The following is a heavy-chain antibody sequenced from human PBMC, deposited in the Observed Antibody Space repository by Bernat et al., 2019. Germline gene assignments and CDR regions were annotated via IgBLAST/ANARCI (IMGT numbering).Heavy chain of an antibody. D-gene: IGHD3-10*01. V-gene: IGHV3-30*03. Sequence: QVQLVESGGGVVQPGRSLRLSCAASGFTFSSYGMHWVRQAPGKGLEWVAVISYDGSNKYYADSVKGRFTISRDNSKNTLYLQMNSLRSEDTAVYYCASEAGDYWGQGTLVTVSS. CDR3: ASEAGDY. CDR1: GFTFSSYG. J-gene: IGHJ4*02. CDR2: ISYDGSNK.